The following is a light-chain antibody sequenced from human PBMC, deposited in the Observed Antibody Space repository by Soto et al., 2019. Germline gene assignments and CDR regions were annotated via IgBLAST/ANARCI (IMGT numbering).Light chain of an antibody. CDR1: SGISY. Sequence: SGISYLHWYQQKPGRAPNLLIYDISTLQSGVTSRFSGSGSGTDFTLTISSLQHEDFANYYCQQSYYNPTFGQGTKVDIK. CDR2: DIS. V-gene: IGKV1-39*01. CDR3: QQSYYNPT. J-gene: IGKJ1*01.